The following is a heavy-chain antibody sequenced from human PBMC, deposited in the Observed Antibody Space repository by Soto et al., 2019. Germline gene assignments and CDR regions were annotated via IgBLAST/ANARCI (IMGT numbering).Heavy chain of an antibody. J-gene: IGHJ4*02. V-gene: IGHV2-5*02. CDR3: ARRGVTGISRGNFDY. Sequence: QITLKESGPTLVKPTQTLTLTCTFSGFSFSTSGVGVGWIRQPPGKALEWLALIYWDDDKRYSPSLKSRLTXTEEASXXQVVLTMTSMDPVDTATYYCARRGVTGISRGNFDYWGQGALVTVSS. CDR1: GFSFSTSGVG. D-gene: IGHD2-21*01. CDR2: IYWDDDK.